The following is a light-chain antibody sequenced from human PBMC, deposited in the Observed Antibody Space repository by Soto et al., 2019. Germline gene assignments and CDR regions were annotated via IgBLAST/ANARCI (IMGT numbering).Light chain of an antibody. Sequence: HSVLTQPASVSGSPGQSITISCTGTSSDVGGYNYVSWYQQHPGKAPKLMIYDVSNRPSGVSNRFSGSKSGNTASLTISGLQAEDEADYYCSSYTSSSPVVFGGGTKLTVL. V-gene: IGLV2-14*01. CDR1: SSDVGGYNY. J-gene: IGLJ2*01. CDR3: SSYTSSSPVV. CDR2: DVS.